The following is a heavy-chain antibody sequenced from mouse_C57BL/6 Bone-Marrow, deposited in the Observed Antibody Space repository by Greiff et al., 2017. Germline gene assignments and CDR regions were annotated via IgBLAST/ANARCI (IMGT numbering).Heavy chain of an antibody. Sequence: QVQLQQPGAELVMPGASVKLSCKASGYTFTSYWMPWVKQRPGQGLEWIGEIDPSDSYTNYNQKFKGKSTLTVDKSSRTVYMQLISLTSEDAAVYYCARDYDEGHYAMDYWGQGTSVTVSS. V-gene: IGHV1-69*01. CDR3: ARDYDEGHYAMDY. CDR2: IDPSDSYT. D-gene: IGHD2-4*01. J-gene: IGHJ4*01. CDR1: GYTFTSYW.